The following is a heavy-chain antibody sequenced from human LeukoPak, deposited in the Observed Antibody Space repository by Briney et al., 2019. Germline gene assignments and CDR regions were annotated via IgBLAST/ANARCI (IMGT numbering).Heavy chain of an antibody. D-gene: IGHD6-6*01. CDR1: GGSISRFY. Sequence: TSETLSLTCTVSGGSISRFYWNWMRQPPGKGLEWIGYIYYSGSTNYNPSLKSRVTISVDTSKNQFSLKLSSVTAADTAVYYCARDPSIAARRGWFDPWGQGTLVTVSS. CDR2: IYYSGST. V-gene: IGHV4-59*01. CDR3: ARDPSIAARRGWFDP. J-gene: IGHJ5*02.